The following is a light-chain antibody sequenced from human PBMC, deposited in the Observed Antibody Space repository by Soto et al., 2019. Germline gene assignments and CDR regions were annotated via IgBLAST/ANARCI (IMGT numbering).Light chain of an antibody. Sequence: IQLTQSPSSLSASVGGRVTITCRASQGISSYLAWYQQKPGEAPKLLIYAASTLQSGVPSRFSGSGSGTDFTLTISSLQPEDFATYYCQQLNSYPLTFGGGTKV. J-gene: IGKJ4*01. CDR3: QQLNSYPLT. V-gene: IGKV1-9*01. CDR2: AAS. CDR1: QGISSY.